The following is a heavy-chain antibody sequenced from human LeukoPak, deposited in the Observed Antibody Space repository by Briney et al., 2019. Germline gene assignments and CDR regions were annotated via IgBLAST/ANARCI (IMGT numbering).Heavy chain of an antibody. J-gene: IGHJ4*02. CDR1: GGSISSYY. CDR2: IYTDGNT. D-gene: IGHD6-13*01. V-gene: IGHV4-4*07. Sequence: SETLSLTCTVSGGSISSYYWSWIRQPAGQGLEWIGRIYTDGNTNYSPSLRSRVTMSVDMSKNQLSLNLRPVTAADTAVYYCARAAGAAGGQYFDYWGQGTLVTVSS. CDR3: ARAAGAAGGQYFDY.